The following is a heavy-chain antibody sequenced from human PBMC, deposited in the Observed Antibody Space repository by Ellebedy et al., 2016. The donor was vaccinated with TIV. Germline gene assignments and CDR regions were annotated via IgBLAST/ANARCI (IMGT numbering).Heavy chain of an antibody. Sequence: GESLKISCAASGFTFSNYGMHWVRQAPGKGLEWVAVIWYDGSDKYYADSVKGRFTISRDNSNNTLYLQMNSLRAEDTAVYYCARRIAGRPGYYYGVDVWGQGTTVTVSS. V-gene: IGHV3-33*01. D-gene: IGHD6-6*01. CDR1: GFTFSNYG. CDR2: IWYDGSDK. J-gene: IGHJ6*02. CDR3: ARRIAGRPGYYYGVDV.